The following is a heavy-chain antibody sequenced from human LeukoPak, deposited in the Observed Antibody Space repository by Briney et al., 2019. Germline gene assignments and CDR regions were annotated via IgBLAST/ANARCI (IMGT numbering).Heavy chain of an antibody. CDR3: ARGKLRYFDWSPFDY. CDR2: INHSGST. CDR1: GGSFSGYY. J-gene: IGHJ4*02. Sequence: SETLSLTCAAYGGSFSGYYWSWIRQPPGKGLEWIGEINHSGSTNYNPSLKSRVTISVDTSKNQFSLKLSSVTAADTAVYYCARGKLRYFDWSPFDYWGQGTLVTVSS. V-gene: IGHV4-34*01. D-gene: IGHD3-9*01.